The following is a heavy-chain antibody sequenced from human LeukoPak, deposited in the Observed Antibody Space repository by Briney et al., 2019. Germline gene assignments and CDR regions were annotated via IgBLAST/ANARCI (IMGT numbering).Heavy chain of an antibody. V-gene: IGHV3-73*01. CDR1: GFTFSGSA. CDR2: IRSKANSCAT. Sequence: PGGSLRLSCAASGFTFSGSAMHWVRQASGKGLEWVGRIRSKANSCATAYAASVKGRFTISRDDSKNTAYLQMNSLKTEDTAVYYCAKPYCGGDCRDAFDIWGQGTMVTVSS. CDR3: AKPYCGGDCRDAFDI. D-gene: IGHD2-21*02. J-gene: IGHJ3*02.